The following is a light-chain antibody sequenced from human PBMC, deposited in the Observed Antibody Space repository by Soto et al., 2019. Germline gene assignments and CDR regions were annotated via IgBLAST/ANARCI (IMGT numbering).Light chain of an antibody. V-gene: IGKV1-17*01. CDR2: TAS. CDR3: LQHNGYPWT. Sequence: DIPMTQSPSSLSASVGDRVTITCRASQGIRYDLAWYQQKPGKAPKRLIYTASSLESGVPSRFSGSGFGTDFTLTITSLQPEDFATYYCLQHNGYPWTFGQGTKVEVE. CDR1: QGIRYD. J-gene: IGKJ1*01.